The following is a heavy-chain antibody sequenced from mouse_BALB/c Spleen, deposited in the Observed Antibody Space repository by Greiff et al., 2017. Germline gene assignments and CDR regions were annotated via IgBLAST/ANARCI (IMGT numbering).Heavy chain of an antibody. V-gene: IGHV5-9-4*01. D-gene: IGHD1-2*01. CDR1: GFTFSSYA. J-gene: IGHJ4*01. Sequence: EVKLQESRGGLVKPGGSLKLSCAASGFTFSSYAMSWVRQSPEKRLEWVAEISSGGSYTYYPDTVTGRFTISRDNAKNTLYLEMSSLRSEDTAMYYCARDGLFTTAYAMDYWGQGTSVTVSS. CDR2: ISSGGSYT. CDR3: ARDGLFTTAYAMDY.